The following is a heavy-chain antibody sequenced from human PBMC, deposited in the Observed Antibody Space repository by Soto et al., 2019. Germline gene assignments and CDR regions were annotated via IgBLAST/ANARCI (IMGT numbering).Heavy chain of an antibody. J-gene: IGHJ4*02. D-gene: IGHD6-6*01. CDR1: VFTFTDPG. Sequence: LRLSGAASVFTFTDPGIPWVRKTPGKGLEWVSSISGSVGSTFYADPVKGRFTISRDNSMNTLYLQMNSLRAEDTAVYYCAKGRTIASRNFDSWGQGALVTVSS. CDR2: ISGSVGST. V-gene: IGHV3-23*01. CDR3: AKGRTIASRNFDS.